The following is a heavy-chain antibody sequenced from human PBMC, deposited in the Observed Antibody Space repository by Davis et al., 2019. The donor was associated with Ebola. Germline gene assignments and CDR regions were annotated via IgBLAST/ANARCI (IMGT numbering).Heavy chain of an antibody. CDR3: ARIRGALFGYYYGMDV. V-gene: IGHV2-70*11. Sequence: SGPTLVKPTETLTLTCTVSGFSLSTSGMCVSWIRQPPGKALEWLARIDWDDDKYYSTSLKTRLTISKDTSKNQVVLTMTNMDPVDTATYYCARIRGALFGYYYGMDVWGQGTTVTVSS. CDR2: IDWDDDK. J-gene: IGHJ6*02. D-gene: IGHD3-10*01. CDR1: GFSLSTSGMC.